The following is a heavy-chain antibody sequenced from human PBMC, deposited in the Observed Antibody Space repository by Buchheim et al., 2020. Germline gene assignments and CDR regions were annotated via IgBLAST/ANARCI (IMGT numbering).Heavy chain of an antibody. D-gene: IGHD6-19*01. CDR1: GGSISSYY. CDR2: IYYSGST. CDR3: ARAGSSGWYPDY. V-gene: IGHV4-59*08. Sequence: QVQLQESGPGLVKPSETLSLTCTVSGGSISSYYWSWIRQPPGKGLEWIGYIYYSGSTNYNTSLKSRVTISVDTSKTQFSLQLSSVTAADTAVYYCARAGSSGWYPDYWGQGTL. J-gene: IGHJ4*02.